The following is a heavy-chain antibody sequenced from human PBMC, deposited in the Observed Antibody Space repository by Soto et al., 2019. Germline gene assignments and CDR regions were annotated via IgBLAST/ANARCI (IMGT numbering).Heavy chain of an antibody. V-gene: IGHV1-69*02. CDR1: GGTFSSYT. Sequence: QVQLVQSGAEVQKPGSSVKVSCKASGGTFSSYTISWVRQAPGQGLEWMGRIIPILGIANYAQKFQGRVTITADKSTSTAYMELSSLRSEDTAVYYCASDGGTMVRGYGYWGQGTLVTVSS. CDR2: IIPILGIA. D-gene: IGHD3-10*01. CDR3: ASDGGTMVRGYGY. J-gene: IGHJ4*02.